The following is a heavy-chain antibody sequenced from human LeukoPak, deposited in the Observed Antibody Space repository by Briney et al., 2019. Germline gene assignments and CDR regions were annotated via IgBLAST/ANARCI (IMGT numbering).Heavy chain of an antibody. J-gene: IGHJ5*02. V-gene: IGHV6-1*01. CDR1: GDSVSSNSAA. CDR2: TYYRSKWYN. Sequence: SQTLSLTCAISGDSVSSNSAAWNWIRQSPSRGLEWLGRTYYRSKWYNDYAVSVKSRITINPDTSKNQFSLQLNSVTPEDTAVYYCARAASALHPLSSSGWYGANWFDPWGQGTLVTVSS. CDR3: ARAASALHPLSSSGWYGANWFDP. D-gene: IGHD6-19*01.